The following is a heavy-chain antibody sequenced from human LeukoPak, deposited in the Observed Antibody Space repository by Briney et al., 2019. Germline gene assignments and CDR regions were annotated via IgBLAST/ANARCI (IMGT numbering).Heavy chain of an antibody. D-gene: IGHD1-26*01. CDR2: ISSSGNTI. CDR3: ARDLEMGSNGAY. V-gene: IGHV3-48*03. J-gene: IGHJ4*02. CDR1: GFTFSTYE. Sequence: GGSLRLSCAASGFTFSTYEMNWVRQAPGKGLEWLSYISSSGNTIYYADSMKGRFTISRDNAKNSLYLQMNSLRADDTAVYYCARDLEMGSNGAYWGQGTLVTVSS.